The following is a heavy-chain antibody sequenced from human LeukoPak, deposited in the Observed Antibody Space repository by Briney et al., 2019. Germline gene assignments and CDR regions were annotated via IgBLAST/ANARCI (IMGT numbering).Heavy chain of an antibody. D-gene: IGHD4-17*01. V-gene: IGHV3-43*02. CDR2: ISWDGGST. J-gene: IGHJ4*02. Sequence: TGGSLRLSCAASGFTFSSYAMSWVRQAPGKGLEWVSLISWDGGSTYYADSVKGRFTISRDNSKNSLYLQMNSLRTEDTALYYCAKDISIYTVTTSPDYWGQGTLVTVSS. CDR1: GFTFSSYA. CDR3: AKDISIYTVTTSPDY.